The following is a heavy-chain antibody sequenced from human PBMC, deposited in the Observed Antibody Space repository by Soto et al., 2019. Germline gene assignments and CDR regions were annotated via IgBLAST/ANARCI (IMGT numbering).Heavy chain of an antibody. CDR3: VRDENGLGIDY. CDR1: GFTFRSYW. J-gene: IGHJ4*02. V-gene: IGHV3-74*01. CDR2: INSDGSDT. D-gene: IGHD2-8*01. Sequence: GSLRLSCAASGFTFRSYWMHCVRQAPGKWLVRVSHINSDGSDTTYAGSVKGRFTISRDNAKTMLYLQMNSLRAVDTAVYYCVRDENGLGIDYWGLGTLVTVSS.